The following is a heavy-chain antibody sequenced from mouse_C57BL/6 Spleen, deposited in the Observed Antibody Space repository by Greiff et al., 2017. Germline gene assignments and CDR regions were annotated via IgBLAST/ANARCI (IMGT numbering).Heavy chain of an antibody. CDR3: AREDYKGSSAY. CDR1: GYTFTSYW. D-gene: IGHD2-12*01. Sequence: VQLQQPGAELVRPGSSVKLSCKASGYTFTSYWMHWVKQRPIQGLEWIGNIDPSDSETHYNQKFKDKAALTVDKSSSTAYMQLSSLTSEDSAVYYCAREDYKGSSAYWGQGTPVTVSA. V-gene: IGHV1-52*01. J-gene: IGHJ3*01. CDR2: IDPSDSET.